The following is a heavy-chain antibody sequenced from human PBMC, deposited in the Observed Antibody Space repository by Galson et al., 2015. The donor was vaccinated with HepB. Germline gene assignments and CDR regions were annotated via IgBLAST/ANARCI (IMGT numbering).Heavy chain of an antibody. CDR3: AKANRHCGGDCYHWFDP. CDR1: GSTFSSYA. Sequence: SLRLSCAASGSTFSSYAMSWVRQAPGKGLEWVSAISGSGGSTYYADSVKGRFTISRDNSKNTLYRQMNSLRAEDTAVYYCAKANRHCGGDCYHWFDPWGQGTLVTVSS. J-gene: IGHJ5*02. D-gene: IGHD2-21*01. V-gene: IGHV3-23*01. CDR2: ISGSGGST.